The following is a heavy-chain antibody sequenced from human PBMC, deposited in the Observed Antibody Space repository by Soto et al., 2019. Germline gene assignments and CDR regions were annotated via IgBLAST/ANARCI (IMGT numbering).Heavy chain of an antibody. CDR1: GYTFTSYG. CDR3: ARALTPPDY. J-gene: IGHJ4*02. D-gene: IGHD3-9*01. CDR2: ISAHNGNT. V-gene: IGHV1-18*01. Sequence: QVQLVQSGAEVKKPGASVKVSCKASGYTFTSYGISWVRQAPGQGLEWMGWISAHNGNTIHAQKHQSRVTMTPNTSTSTAYMALRSLRSVDTTVCYAARALTPPDYGAKGTLATVSS.